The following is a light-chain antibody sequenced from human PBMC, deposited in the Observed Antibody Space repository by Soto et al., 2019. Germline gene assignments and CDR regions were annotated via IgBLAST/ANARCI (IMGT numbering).Light chain of an antibody. CDR3: QQYGSSPQT. CDR1: QSVRSSY. J-gene: IGKJ1*01. CDR2: GAS. V-gene: IGKV3-20*01. Sequence: EIVLTQSPGTLSLSPGEGATLSCRASQSVRSSYLAWYQQKPGQAPRLLIYGASSRATGIPDRFSGSGSGTDFTLTISRLEPEDLAVYYCQQYGSSPQTFGQGTKVEIK.